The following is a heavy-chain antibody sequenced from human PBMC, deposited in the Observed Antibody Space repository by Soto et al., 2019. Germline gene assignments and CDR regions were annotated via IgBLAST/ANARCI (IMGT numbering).Heavy chain of an antibody. CDR1: CASITRSNW. CDR3: AIETVAGRYY. CDR2: RYASGST. Sequence: SSETPSLTRAVSCASITRSNWWGLVPQPPGKGLEWIGERYASGSTSYNPSLKSRLTISVDKSKNQLSLNLDSVTAADTALYYCAIETVAGRYYWGQGTLVTVSS. J-gene: IGHJ4*02. V-gene: IGHV4-4*02. D-gene: IGHD6-19*01.